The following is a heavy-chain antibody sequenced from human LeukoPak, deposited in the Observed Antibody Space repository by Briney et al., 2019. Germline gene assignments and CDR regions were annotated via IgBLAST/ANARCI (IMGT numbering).Heavy chain of an antibody. D-gene: IGHD3-22*01. CDR1: GFTFSSYG. V-gene: IGHV3-30*02. J-gene: IGHJ4*02. CDR2: IRYDGSNK. CDR3: ARYYYDSSGYLDY. Sequence: GGSLRLSCAVSGFTFSSYGMHWVRQAPGKGLEWGAFIRYDGSNKYYADFVKGRFTISRDNSKNTLYLQMNSLRAEDTAVYYCARYYYDSSGYLDYWGQGTLVTVSS.